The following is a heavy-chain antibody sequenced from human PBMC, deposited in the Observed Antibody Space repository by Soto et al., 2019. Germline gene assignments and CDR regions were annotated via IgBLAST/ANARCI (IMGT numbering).Heavy chain of an antibody. CDR2: ISSSSSYI. D-gene: IGHD1-1*01. CDR3: ARENWNHYRLFDY. CDR1: GFTFSSYS. J-gene: IGHJ4*02. V-gene: IGHV3-21*01. Sequence: PGGSLRLSCAASGFTFSSYSMNWVRQAPGKGLEWVSSISSSSSYIYYADSVKGRFTISRDNAKNSLYLQMSSLRAEDTAVYYCARENWNHYRLFDYWGQGTLVTVSS.